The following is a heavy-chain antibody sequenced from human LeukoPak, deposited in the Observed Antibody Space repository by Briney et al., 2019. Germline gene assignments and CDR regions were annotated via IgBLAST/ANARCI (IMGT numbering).Heavy chain of an antibody. J-gene: IGHJ6*02. D-gene: IGHD5-12*01. CDR3: ATTDIVATMGFYYYYGMDV. Sequence: PGGSLRLSCAASGFTVSSNYMSWVRQAPGRGLGGVSVIYSGGSTYYADPLKGRFTISRDNSKNTLYLQMNSLRAEDTAVYYCATTDIVATMGFYYYYGMDVWGQGTTVTVSS. V-gene: IGHV3-53*01. CDR1: GFTVSSNY. CDR2: IYSGGST.